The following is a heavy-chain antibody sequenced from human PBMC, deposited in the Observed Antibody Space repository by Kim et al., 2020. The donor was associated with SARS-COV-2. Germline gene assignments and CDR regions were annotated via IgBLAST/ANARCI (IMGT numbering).Heavy chain of an antibody. Sequence: SETLSLTCTVSGGSISSYYWSWIRQPPGKGLEWIGYIYYSGSTNYNPSLKSRVTISVDTSKNQFSLKLSSVTAADTAVYYCASIAVAGPYPSGYYGMDVWGQGTTVTVSS. CDR2: IYYSGST. D-gene: IGHD6-19*01. V-gene: IGHV4-59*13. CDR3: ASIAVAGPYPSGYYGMDV. J-gene: IGHJ6*02. CDR1: GGSISSYY.